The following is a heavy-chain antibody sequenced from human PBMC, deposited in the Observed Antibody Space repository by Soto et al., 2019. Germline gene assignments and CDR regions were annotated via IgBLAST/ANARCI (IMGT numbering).Heavy chain of an antibody. CDR2: LSTSGGST. CDR3: AKSTSKYQLVQIDY. D-gene: IGHD2-2*01. CDR1: GFTFTNYA. V-gene: IGHV3-23*01. J-gene: IGHJ4*02. Sequence: GGSLRLSCAASGFTFTNYAMSWVRQSPGKGLEWVSALSTSGGSTYYADSVKGRFTISRDNSKNTLYLEMNSLRAEDTAVYYCAKSTSKYQLVQIDYWGQGTLVTVSS.